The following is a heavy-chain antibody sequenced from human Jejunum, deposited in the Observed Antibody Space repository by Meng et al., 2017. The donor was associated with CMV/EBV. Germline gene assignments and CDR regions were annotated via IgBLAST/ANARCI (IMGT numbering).Heavy chain of an antibody. J-gene: IGHJ5*02. D-gene: IGHD3-10*01. V-gene: IGHV4-30-4*08. Sequence: GSITSHDYYWSWIRQPPGKGLEWIGYIYYTGSTYYNPSLKSRVTISRDTSKNQFSLKLSSVTAADTAVYYCARDMEGTYGSLNWFDPRGQGTLVTVSS. CDR2: IYYTGST. CDR3: ARDMEGTYGSLNWFDP. CDR1: GSITSHDYY.